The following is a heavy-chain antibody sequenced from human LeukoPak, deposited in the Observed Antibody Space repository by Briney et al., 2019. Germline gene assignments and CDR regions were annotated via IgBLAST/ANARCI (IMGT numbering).Heavy chain of an antibody. J-gene: IGHJ4*02. CDR1: GGSFSGYY. D-gene: IGHD3-22*01. CDR3: ARVYYDSSPFVYYFDY. Sequence: PSETLSLTCAVYGGSFSGYYWSWIRQPPGKGLEWIGEINHSGSTNYNPSLKSRVTISVDTSKNQFSLKLSSVTAADTAMYYCARVYYDSSPFVYYFDYWGQGTLVTVSS. V-gene: IGHV4-34*01. CDR2: INHSGST.